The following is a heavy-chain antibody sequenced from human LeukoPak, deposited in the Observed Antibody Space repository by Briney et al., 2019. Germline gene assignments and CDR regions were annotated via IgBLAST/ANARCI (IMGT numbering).Heavy chain of an antibody. CDR2: ISSSSSYI. V-gene: IGHV3-21*01. CDR1: GFTFSSYS. D-gene: IGHD4-17*01. J-gene: IGHJ5*02. CDR3: ARDMVYDDYVGLNWFDP. Sequence: GGSLRLSCAASGFTFSSYSMNWVRQAPGKGLEWVSSISSSSSYIYYADSVKGRFTISRDNAKNSLYLQMNSLRAEDTAVYYCARDMVYDDYVGLNWFDPWGQGTLVTVSS.